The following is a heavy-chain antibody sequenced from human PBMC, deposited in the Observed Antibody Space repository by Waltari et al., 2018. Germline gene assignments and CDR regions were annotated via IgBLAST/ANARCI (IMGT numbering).Heavy chain of an antibody. J-gene: IGHJ4*02. CDR1: GYTFTSYD. CDR2: MNPNSGNT. Sequence: QVQLVQSGAEVKKPGASVKVSCKASGYTFTSYDINWVRQATGQGLEWMGWMNPNSGNTGYAQKFQGRVTMTRNTSISTAYMELSSLRSEDTAVYYCAREAPHDYDSSGYGYYFDYWGQGTLVTVSS. V-gene: IGHV1-8*01. D-gene: IGHD3-22*01. CDR3: AREAPHDYDSSGYGYYFDY.